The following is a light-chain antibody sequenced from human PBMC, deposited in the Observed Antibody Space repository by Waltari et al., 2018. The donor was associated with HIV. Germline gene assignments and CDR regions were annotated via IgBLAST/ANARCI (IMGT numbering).Light chain of an antibody. CDR1: SGHSRYT. Sequence: QLVLTQSPSASASLGASVKLTCTLSSGHSRYTIAWHQQQPEKGPRFLMRLNGDGRNITGDGIPDRFSGSSSGTERYLTISSLQSDDEADYYCQTWGTGFLVFGGGTKPTVL. CDR3: QTWGTGFLV. CDR2: LNGDGRN. V-gene: IGLV4-69*01. J-gene: IGLJ2*01.